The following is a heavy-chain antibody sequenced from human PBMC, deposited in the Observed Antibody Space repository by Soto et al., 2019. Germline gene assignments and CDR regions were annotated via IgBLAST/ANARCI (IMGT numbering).Heavy chain of an antibody. CDR1: GYSISSSNW. CDR2: IYYSGST. J-gene: IGHJ4*02. D-gene: IGHD3-22*01. CDR3: ARNAVAITSVGYFDY. V-gene: IGHV4-28*01. Sequence: QVQLQESGPGLVKPSDTLSLTCAVSGYSISSSNWWGWIRQPPGKGLEWIGYIYYSGSTYYNPALKSRVTMSVDKSKTQFSLKLSSVTAVDTAVYYCARNAVAITSVGYFDYWGQGTLVTVSS.